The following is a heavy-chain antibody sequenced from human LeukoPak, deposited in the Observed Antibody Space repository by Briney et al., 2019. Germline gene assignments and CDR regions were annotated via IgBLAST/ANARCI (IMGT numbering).Heavy chain of an antibody. CDR2: INAGNGNT. J-gene: IGHJ4*02. CDR3: ARSYCSSTSCYTAAFDY. V-gene: IGHV1-3*01. CDR1: GYTFTSYG. Sequence: GASVKVSCKASGYTFTSYGISWVRQAPGQGLEWMGWINAGNGNTKYSQKFQGRVTITRDTSASTAYMELSSLRSEDTAVYYCARSYCSSTSCYTAAFDYWGQGTLVTVSS. D-gene: IGHD2-2*02.